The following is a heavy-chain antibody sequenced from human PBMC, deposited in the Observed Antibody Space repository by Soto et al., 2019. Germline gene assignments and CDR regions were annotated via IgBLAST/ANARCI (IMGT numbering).Heavy chain of an antibody. CDR2: VSAYNGNT. J-gene: IGHJ4*02. V-gene: IGHV1-18*01. D-gene: IGHD2-2*01. CDR3: ARNLGYCISTSCYAPYYFHY. Sequence: ASVKVSCKASGYTFTSYGVSWVRQAPGQGLEWMGWVSAYNGNTNYAQKFRGRVTMTTDTSTSTAYMELRSLRSDDTAVYYCARNLGYCISTSCYAPYYFHYWGQGTQVTVSS. CDR1: GYTFTSYG.